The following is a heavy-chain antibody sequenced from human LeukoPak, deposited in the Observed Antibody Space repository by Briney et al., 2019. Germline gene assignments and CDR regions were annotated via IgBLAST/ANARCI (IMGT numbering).Heavy chain of an antibody. V-gene: IGHV1-3*01. CDR2: VNGDNGNT. CDR3: ARGGPNRSGWTLDY. Sequence: ASVKVSCKASGYTFTNYAMHWVRLAPGQRLEWMGWVNGDNGNTESSQKFQGRVTITWDTSATTAYMELSSLRSEDTAVYYCARGGPNRSGWTLDYWGQGTLVTVPS. CDR1: GYTFTNYA. J-gene: IGHJ4*02. D-gene: IGHD6-19*01.